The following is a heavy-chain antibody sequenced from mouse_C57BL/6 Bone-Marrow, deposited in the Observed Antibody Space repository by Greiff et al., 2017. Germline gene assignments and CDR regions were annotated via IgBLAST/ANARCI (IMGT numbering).Heavy chain of an antibody. V-gene: IGHV1-54*01. CDR3: ARKGNWDEGFAY. CDR1: GYAFTNYL. CDR2: INPGSGGT. D-gene: IGHD4-1*01. Sequence: QVQLQQSGAELVRPGTSVKVSCKASGYAFTNYLIEWVKQRPGQGLEWIGVINPGSGGTNYNEKFKGKATLTADKSSSTAYMQLSSLTSEDSAVYFCARKGNWDEGFAYWGQGTLVTVSA. J-gene: IGHJ3*01.